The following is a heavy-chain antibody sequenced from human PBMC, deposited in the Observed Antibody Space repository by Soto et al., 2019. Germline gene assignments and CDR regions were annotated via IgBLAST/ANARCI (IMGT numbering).Heavy chain of an antibody. CDR1: GGSVSYFY. CDR2: IYFTGAT. V-gene: IGHV4-59*02. D-gene: IGHD1-1*01. Sequence: QVRLQESGPGLVRPSETLSLTCTVSGGSVSYFYWAWLRQPPGKGLEWIGYIYFTGATDYNPSLGSRVTISVDTSKNQFSLMLSSVTAAYAALYFCASWNEGRDVWGQGTTVTVSS. CDR3: ASWNEGRDV. J-gene: IGHJ6*02.